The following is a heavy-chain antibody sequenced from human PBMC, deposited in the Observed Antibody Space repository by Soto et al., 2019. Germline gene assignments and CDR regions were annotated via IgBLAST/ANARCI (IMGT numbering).Heavy chain of an antibody. D-gene: IGHD2-15*01. V-gene: IGHV3-23*01. J-gene: IGHJ4*02. CDR2: ISGSGGST. Sequence: GGSLRLSCAASGFTFSSYAMSWVRQAPGKGLEWVSAISGSGGSTYYADSVKGRFTISTDNSKNTLYLQMNSLRAEDTAVYYCAKVLPPTRTYCSGGSCYWGLFDYWGQGTLVTVSS. CDR3: AKVLPPTRTYCSGGSCYWGLFDY. CDR1: GFTFSSYA.